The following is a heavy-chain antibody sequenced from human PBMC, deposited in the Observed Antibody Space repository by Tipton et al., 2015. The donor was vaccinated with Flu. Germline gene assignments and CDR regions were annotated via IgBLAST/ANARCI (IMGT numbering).Heavy chain of an antibody. CDR3: ARSGSCHHYYFDL. Sequence: GLVKPSETLSLTCTVSGDSISSYYWSWIRQPAGKGLEWIGRIYTSGSTNYNASLKSRVTMSVDTSKNQFSLKLSSVTVADAAIYYCARSGSCHHYYFDLWGRGTLVSVSS. V-gene: IGHV4-4*07. CDR2: IYTSGST. D-gene: IGHD1-26*01. CDR1: GDSISSYY. J-gene: IGHJ2*01.